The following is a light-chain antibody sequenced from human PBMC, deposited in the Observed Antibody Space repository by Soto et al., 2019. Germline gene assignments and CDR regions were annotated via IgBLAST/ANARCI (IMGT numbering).Light chain of an antibody. J-gene: IGLJ1*01. CDR3: AAWDDSLNGYV. CDR1: SSNIGSNT. Sequence: QSVLTQPPSAYGTPGQRVTISCSGSSSNIGSNTVNWYQQLPGTAPKLLIYSDIQRPSGVPDRFSGSKSGTSASLAISGLQAEDEADYYCAAWDDSLNGYVFGAGTKLTVL. V-gene: IGLV1-44*01. CDR2: SDI.